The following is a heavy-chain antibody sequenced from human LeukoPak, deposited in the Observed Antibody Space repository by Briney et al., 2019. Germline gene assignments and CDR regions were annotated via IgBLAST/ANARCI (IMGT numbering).Heavy chain of an antibody. D-gene: IGHD1-26*01. CDR1: GYTFTGYY. CDR3: AREPFLVGATSLYYGMDV. Sequence: ASVKVSCKASGYTFTGYYMHWVRQAPGQGLEWMGWINPNSGGTNYAQKFQGRVTMTRDMSISTAYMELSRLRSDDTAVYYCAREPFLVGATSLYYGMDVWGQGTTVTVSS. V-gene: IGHV1-2*02. CDR2: INPNSGGT. J-gene: IGHJ6*02.